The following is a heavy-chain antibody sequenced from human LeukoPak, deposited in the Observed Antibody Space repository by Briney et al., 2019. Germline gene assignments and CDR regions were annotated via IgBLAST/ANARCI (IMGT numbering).Heavy chain of an antibody. CDR1: GYTFTSYY. D-gene: IGHD2-2*01. V-gene: IGHV1-46*01. J-gene: IGHJ5*02. CDR3: AREGDVVADVNWFDP. CDR2: INPSGGST. Sequence: GASVKVSCKASGYTFTSYYMHWVRQAPGQGLEWMGIINPSGGSTSYAQKFQGRVTMTRDTSTSTVYMELSSLRSEDTAVYYCAREGDVVADVNWFDPWGQGTLVTISS.